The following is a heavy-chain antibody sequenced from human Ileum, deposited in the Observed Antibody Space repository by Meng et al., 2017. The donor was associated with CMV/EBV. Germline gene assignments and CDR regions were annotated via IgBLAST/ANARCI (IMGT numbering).Heavy chain of an antibody. D-gene: IGHD2-2*01. CDR2: IHTSGTT. V-gene: IGHV4-4*07. CDR3: AREKSSCTSSTCYGVDS. Sequence: QVHLQGSVPGMLKPSETLSLTCTVSDGSISSSYWSWIRQSAGKGLEWIGRIHTSGTTNYNPSLKSRVTLSLDTSKDQFSLKLTSVTAADTAVYYCAREKSSCTSSTCYGVDSWGQGTLVTVSS. CDR1: DGSISSSY. J-gene: IGHJ4*02.